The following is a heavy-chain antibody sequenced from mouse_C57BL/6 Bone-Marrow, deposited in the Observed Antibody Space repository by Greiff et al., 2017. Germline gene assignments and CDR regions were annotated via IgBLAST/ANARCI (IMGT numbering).Heavy chain of an antibody. D-gene: IGHD1-1*01. CDR3: ARDPLYGSPFAY. CDR2: ISDGGSYT. J-gene: IGHJ3*01. CDR1: GFTFSSYA. Sequence: EVMLVESGGGLVKPGGSLKLSCAASGFTFSSYAMSWVRQTPEKRLEWVATISDGGSYTYYPDNVKGRFTISRDNAKNNRYLQMSHLKSEDTAMYYCARDPLYGSPFAYWGQGTLVTVSA. V-gene: IGHV5-4*01.